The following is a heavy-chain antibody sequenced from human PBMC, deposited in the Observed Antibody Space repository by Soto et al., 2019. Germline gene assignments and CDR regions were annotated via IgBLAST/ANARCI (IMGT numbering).Heavy chain of an antibody. V-gene: IGHV4-30-4*01. CDR2: IYYSGST. D-gene: IGHD3-3*01. Sequence: SETLSLTCTVSGGSISSGDYYWSWIRQPPGKGLEWIGYIYYSGSTYYNPSLKSRVNISVDTSKNQFSLKLIFLTAVDTVLFYFSRTYYDFWSGYWRWFDPWGQGTLVTVSS. J-gene: IGHJ5*02. CDR1: GGSISSGDYY. CDR3: SRTYYDFWSGYWRWFDP.